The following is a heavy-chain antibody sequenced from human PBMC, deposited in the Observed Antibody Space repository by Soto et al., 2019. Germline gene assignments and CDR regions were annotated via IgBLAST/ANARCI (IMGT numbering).Heavy chain of an antibody. CDR1: GGTFSSYV. V-gene: IGHV1-69*01. Sequence: QVQLVQSGAEMKKPGSSVKVSCKASGGTFSSYVISWVRQAPGQGLEWMGGIIPMFGAAHYAQQFQGRVTISADEVTNTVYMEMSSLRFEDTAVYYCARRSGGGSNLAPFGSWGQGTLVTVSS. D-gene: IGHD5-12*01. CDR2: IIPMFGAA. J-gene: IGHJ4*02. CDR3: ARRSGGGSNLAPFGS.